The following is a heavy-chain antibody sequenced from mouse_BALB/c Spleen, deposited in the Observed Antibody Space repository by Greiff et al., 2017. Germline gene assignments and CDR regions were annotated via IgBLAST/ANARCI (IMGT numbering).Heavy chain of an antibody. CDR3: ARWGEITTSWAMDY. Sequence: EVKLVESGGGLVKPGGSLKLSCAASGFTFSSYTMSWVRQTPEKRLEWVATISSGGGNTYYPDSVKGRFTISRDNAKNNLYLQMSSLRSEDTALYYCARWGEITTSWAMDYWGQGTSVTVSS. D-gene: IGHD2-4*01. CDR1: GFTFSSYT. V-gene: IGHV5-9*03. CDR2: ISSGGGNT. J-gene: IGHJ4*01.